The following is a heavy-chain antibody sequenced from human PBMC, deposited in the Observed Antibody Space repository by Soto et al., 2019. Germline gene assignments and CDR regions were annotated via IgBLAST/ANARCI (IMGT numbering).Heavy chain of an antibody. Sequence: GGSLRLSCAASGFTFSSYWMNWVRQAPGKGLVWVSRINSDGGSTYYADSVKGRFTISRDNSKNTLYLQMNSLRAEDTAVYYCAKAGPGGHDAFDIWGQGTMVTVSS. CDR2: INSDGGST. V-gene: IGHV3-74*01. D-gene: IGHD3-10*01. CDR3: AKAGPGGHDAFDI. CDR1: GFTFSSYW. J-gene: IGHJ3*02.